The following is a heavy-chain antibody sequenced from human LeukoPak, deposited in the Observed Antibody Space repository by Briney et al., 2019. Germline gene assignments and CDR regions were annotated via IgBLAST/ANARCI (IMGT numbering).Heavy chain of an antibody. CDR3: ARGRGNY. Sequence: SETLSLTCAVYGGSFSGYYWSWIRQPPGKGLEWIGEINHSGSTNYNPSLKSRVTISVDTSKNQFSLKLSSVTAADTAVYYCARGRGNYWGQGTLVTVSS. D-gene: IGHD3-10*01. V-gene: IGHV4-34*01. J-gene: IGHJ4*02. CDR2: INHSGST. CDR1: GGSFSGYY.